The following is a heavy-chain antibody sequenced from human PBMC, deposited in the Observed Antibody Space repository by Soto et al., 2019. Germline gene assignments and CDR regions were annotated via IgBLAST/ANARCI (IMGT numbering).Heavy chain of an antibody. J-gene: IGHJ4*02. D-gene: IGHD3-22*01. Sequence: QVQLVQSGAEVKKPASSVKVSCKASGGSFSSYAISWVRQAPGQGLEWMGGIIPIFGTANYAQKFQGRVTITADESTSTAYMELSSLRSEDTAVYYCARDGYYYDSSGYYYYFDYWGQGTLVTVSS. CDR1: GGSFSSYA. V-gene: IGHV1-69*12. CDR2: IIPIFGTA. CDR3: ARDGYYYDSSGYYYYFDY.